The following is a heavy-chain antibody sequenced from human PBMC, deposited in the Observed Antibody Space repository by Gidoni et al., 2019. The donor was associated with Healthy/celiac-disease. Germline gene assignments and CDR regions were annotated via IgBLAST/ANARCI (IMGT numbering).Heavy chain of an antibody. D-gene: IGHD3-22*01. V-gene: IGHV4-31*03. CDR2: IYYSGST. J-gene: IGHJ2*01. Sequence: QVQLQESGPGLVKPSQTLSLTCTVSGGSISSGGYYWSWIRQHPGKGLEWIGYIYYSGSTYYNPSLKSRVTISVDTSKNQFSLKLSSVTAADTAVYYCARGVGHYRIVVAGTHWYFDLWGRGTLVTVSS. CDR1: GGSISSGGYY. CDR3: ARGVGHYRIVVAGTHWYFDL.